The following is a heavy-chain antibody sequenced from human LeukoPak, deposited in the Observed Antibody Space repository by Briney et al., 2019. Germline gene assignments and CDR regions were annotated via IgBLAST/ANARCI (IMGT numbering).Heavy chain of an antibody. D-gene: IGHD6-13*01. CDR3: ASCIAAAGSPLDY. V-gene: IGHV3-7*01. CDR2: IKQDGSEK. CDR1: GFTLSSYW. Sequence: AGGSLRLSCTASGFTLSSYWMSWVRQAPGKGLEYMANIKQDGSEKYYVDSVKGRFTISRDNAKNSLYLQMNSLRAEDTAVYYCASCIAAAGSPLDYWGQGTLVTVSS. J-gene: IGHJ4*02.